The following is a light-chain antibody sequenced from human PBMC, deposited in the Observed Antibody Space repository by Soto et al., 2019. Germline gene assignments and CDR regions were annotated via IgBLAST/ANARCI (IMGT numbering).Light chain of an antibody. Sequence: QSALTQPPSASGSPGQSVTISCTGTSSDVGGYNYVSWYQQHPGKAPKLMIYEVTKRPSGVPGRFSGSKSGNTASLTVSGLQAEDEADYYCSSYAGSSTYVFGTGTKVTVL. J-gene: IGLJ1*01. CDR2: EVT. CDR1: SSDVGGYNY. CDR3: SSYAGSSTYV. V-gene: IGLV2-8*01.